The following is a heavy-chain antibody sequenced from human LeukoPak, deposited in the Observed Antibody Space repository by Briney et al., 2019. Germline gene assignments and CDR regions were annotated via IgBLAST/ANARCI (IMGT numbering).Heavy chain of an antibody. CDR3: ARDTKVMVAGTTRAPKYSFDY. J-gene: IGHJ4*02. CDR1: GFTFSRYD. D-gene: IGHD6-19*01. Sequence: GGSLRLSCAASGFTFSRYDMNWVRQAPGKGLEWVSHISSSSSSIYYADSVKGRFTISRDNAKNSLYLQMNSLRAEDTAVYYCARDTKVMVAGTTRAPKYSFDYWGQGTLVAVSS. V-gene: IGHV3-48*01. CDR2: ISSSSSSI.